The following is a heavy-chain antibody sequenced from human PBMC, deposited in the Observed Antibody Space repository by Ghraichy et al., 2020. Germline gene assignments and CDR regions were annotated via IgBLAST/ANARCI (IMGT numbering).Heavy chain of an antibody. CDR2: ISGSGGST. D-gene: IGHD6-19*01. CDR3: AKSGGLVPGAVDY. CDR1: GFTFSSYA. Sequence: GGSLRLSCAASGFTFSSYAMSWVRQAPGKGLEWVSGISGSGGSTYYADSVKGRFTISRYNSKNTLYLQMNSLRAEDTAVYYCAKSGGLVPGAVDYWGQGTLGTVSS. J-gene: IGHJ4*02. V-gene: IGHV3-23*01.